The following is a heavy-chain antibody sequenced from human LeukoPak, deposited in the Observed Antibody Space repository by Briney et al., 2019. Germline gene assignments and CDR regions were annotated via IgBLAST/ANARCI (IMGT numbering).Heavy chain of an antibody. Sequence: GGSLRLSCVASGFTFSSYAMSWVRQAPGKGLEWVSGISASGGTTHYADSVKGRFTISRDNSKNTLDLQMDSLRAEDTAVYYCAKGRIGGYFDSSGYPFDYWGQGTLVTVSS. CDR1: GFTFSSYA. D-gene: IGHD3-22*01. CDR2: ISASGGTT. J-gene: IGHJ4*02. CDR3: AKGRIGGYFDSSGYPFDY. V-gene: IGHV3-23*01.